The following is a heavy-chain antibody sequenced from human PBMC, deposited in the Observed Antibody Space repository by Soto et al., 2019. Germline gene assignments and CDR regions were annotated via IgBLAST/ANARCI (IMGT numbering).Heavy chain of an antibody. CDR2: ISGSADST. CDR1: GFSFSSFA. J-gene: IGHJ6*02. CDR3: AKTRGAMIYAISVYGMDV. Sequence: EVQLLESGGGFIHPGGSLRLSCAASGFSFSSFAMNWVRQAPGKGLEWVSIISGSADSTFYADYVKGRFTISRDNSKSMLYLRINSLRAEDTDVYYCAKTRGAMIYAISVYGMDVWGQGTTVTVSS. D-gene: IGHD2-8*01. V-gene: IGHV3-23*01.